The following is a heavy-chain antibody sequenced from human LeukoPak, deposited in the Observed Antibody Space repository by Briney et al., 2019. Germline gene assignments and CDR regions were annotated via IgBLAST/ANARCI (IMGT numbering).Heavy chain of an antibody. CDR3: ARDASYCGGDCYAFDI. J-gene: IGHJ3*02. Sequence: GASVKVSCQASGYTFTSYHMHWVRQAPGQGLAWIGIINPSRGGTSYAQKFQSRVTMTRATSTSTVYMELSSLRPEDTAVYYGARDASYCGGDCYAFDIWGQGTMVTVSS. CDR2: INPSRGGT. CDR1: GYTFTSYH. D-gene: IGHD2-21*02. V-gene: IGHV1-46*01.